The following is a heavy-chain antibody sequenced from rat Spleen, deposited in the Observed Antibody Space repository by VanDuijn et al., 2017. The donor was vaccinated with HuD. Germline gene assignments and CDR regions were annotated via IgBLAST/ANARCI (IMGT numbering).Heavy chain of an antibody. CDR3: ARDYPYKTGLDF. Sequence: QVQLKESGPGLVQPSQTLSLTCTVSGCSLTSYSVHWVRQPPGEGLEWMGRMKYNGDTSYSSALKSRLSISRDTSKNQVFLKMNSLQTDDTGTYYCARDYPYKTGLDFWGQGIMVTVSS. V-gene: IGHV2-63*01. CDR2: MKYNGDT. J-gene: IGHJ2*01. CDR1: GCSLTSYS. D-gene: IGHD4-1*01.